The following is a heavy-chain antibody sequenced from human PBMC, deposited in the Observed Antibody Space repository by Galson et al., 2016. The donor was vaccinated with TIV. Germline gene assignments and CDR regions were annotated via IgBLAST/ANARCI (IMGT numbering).Heavy chain of an antibody. J-gene: IGHJ6*02. D-gene: IGHD2-2*03. Sequence: SVKVSCKASGYTFTHYFVHWVRQAPGQGLEWMGRINPHSGGTDYAPKFQGRVTMTRDASISTAYMDLSGLKSDDTLVYYCARGRGPGYCDSTSCYGYYGFDVWGQGTTVTVSS. V-gene: IGHV1-2*05. CDR2: INPHSGGT. CDR3: ARGRGPGYCDSTSCYGYYGFDV. CDR1: GYTFTHYF.